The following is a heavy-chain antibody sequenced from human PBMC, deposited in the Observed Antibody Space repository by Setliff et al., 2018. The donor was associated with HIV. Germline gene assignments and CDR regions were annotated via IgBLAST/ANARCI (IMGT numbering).Heavy chain of an antibody. J-gene: IGHJ6*03. V-gene: IGHV4-61*09. CDR3: VGSTIAAAVYHYYYYMDV. CDR2: IYTSGST. CDR1: GGSISSGSYY. D-gene: IGHD6-13*01. Sequence: KPSETLSLTCTVSGGSISSGSYYWSWIRQPAGKGLEWIGHIYTSGSTYANPSLKSRVTISVDTSKNQFSLNLSSVTAADTAVYYCVGSTIAAAVYHYYYYMDVWGKGTTVTVSS.